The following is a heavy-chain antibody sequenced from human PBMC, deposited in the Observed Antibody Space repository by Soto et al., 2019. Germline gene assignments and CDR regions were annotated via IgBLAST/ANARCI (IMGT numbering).Heavy chain of an antibody. V-gene: IGHV4-4*07. CDR3: SRVGCSNSNCQTRGMDV. Sequence: PSETLSLTCNASGGPISNYYWSWVRQPAGKGLEWVGRIYSDGATNYSPSLKGRVFMSLDMSGNQFSLQLNSVTAADTAVYYCSRVGCSNSNCQTRGMDVWGQGTTVTVSS. CDR1: GGPISNYY. J-gene: IGHJ6*02. CDR2: IYSDGAT. D-gene: IGHD2-2*01.